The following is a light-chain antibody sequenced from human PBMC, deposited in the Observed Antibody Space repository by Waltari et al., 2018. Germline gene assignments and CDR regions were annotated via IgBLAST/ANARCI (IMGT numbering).Light chain of an antibody. CDR2: GAA. CDR1: QSVSRN. J-gene: IGKJ2*01. Sequence: EIVMAQSPGTLSVSPGERVTLSCRASQSVSRNLAWYQRRPGQAPRLLVYGAATRATGVPASFSGSGSGTDFTLTISSLQSEDFAIYFCQQYNSWPYTFGQGTKLEMK. CDR3: QQYNSWPYT. V-gene: IGKV3-15*01.